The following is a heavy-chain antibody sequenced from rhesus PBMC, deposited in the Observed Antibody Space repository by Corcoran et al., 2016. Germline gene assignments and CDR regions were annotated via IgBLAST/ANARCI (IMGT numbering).Heavy chain of an antibody. J-gene: IGHJ4*01. Sequence: QVQLQESGPGVVKPSETLSLTCAVSGYSISSGYDWSWIRQPPGKGLEWIGYIYGSSGSTNYNPSFKNRVTISKDTSKNQFSLNLSSVTAAATAVYYCARDRATVDFDYWGQGVLVTVSS. CDR3: ARDRATVDFDY. CDR2: IYGSSGST. V-gene: IGHV4-76*01. CDR1: GYSISSGYD. D-gene: IGHD5-36*01.